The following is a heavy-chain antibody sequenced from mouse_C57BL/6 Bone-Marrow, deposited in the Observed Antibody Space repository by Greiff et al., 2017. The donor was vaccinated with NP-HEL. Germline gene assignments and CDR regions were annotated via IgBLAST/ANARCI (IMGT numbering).Heavy chain of an antibody. CDR1: GYTFTDYY. CDR2: IGPGSGIT. J-gene: IGHJ2*01. Sequence: VQLQQSGAELVKPGASVKISCKASGYTFTDYYINWVKQRPGQGLEWIGKIGPGSGITYYNAKFTGKATLTADKSSSTAYMQLSSLTSEDSAVYFCQGYYFDYWGQGTTLTVSS. CDR3: QGYYFDY. V-gene: IGHV1-77*01.